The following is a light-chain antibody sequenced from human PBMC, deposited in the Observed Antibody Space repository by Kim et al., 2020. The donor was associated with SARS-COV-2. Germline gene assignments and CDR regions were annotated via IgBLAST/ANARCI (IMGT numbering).Light chain of an antibody. CDR1: QSVSSSY. CDR2: DAS. Sequence: SPGERATLSCRASQSVSSSYLAWYQHQPGQAPRLLIYDASTRATGIPDRFSGSGSGTDFTLTISRLEPEDFAVYYCQQYSSSPQTFGQGTKVDIK. V-gene: IGKV3-20*01. CDR3: QQYSSSPQT. J-gene: IGKJ1*01.